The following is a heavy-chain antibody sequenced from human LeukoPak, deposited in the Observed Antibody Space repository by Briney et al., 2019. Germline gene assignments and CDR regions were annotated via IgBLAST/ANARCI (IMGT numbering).Heavy chain of an antibody. Sequence: SETLSLTCTVSGDSVSSYDWSWIRQPPGKRLEWIGCIYYSESATYNPSLKSRVTISLDTSKNQFFLKLSSVTAADTAVYYCARQRSFDLWGQGTLVTVSS. V-gene: IGHV4-59*02. CDR2: IYYSESA. D-gene: IGHD3-9*01. CDR3: ARQRSFDL. CDR1: GDSVSSYD. J-gene: IGHJ4*02.